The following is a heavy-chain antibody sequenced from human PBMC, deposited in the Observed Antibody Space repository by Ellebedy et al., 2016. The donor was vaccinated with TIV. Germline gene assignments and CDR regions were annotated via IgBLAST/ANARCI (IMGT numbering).Heavy chain of an antibody. CDR2: INTGNGNT. Sequence: ASVKVSCXASGHTFTTYGIHWVRQAPGQGLEWMGWINTGNGNTKYSQTFQGRVTITRDTSATTAYMELSSLMSEDTAVYYCATREWQDPMDVWGQGTTVTVSS. V-gene: IGHV1-3*04. CDR3: ATREWQDPMDV. J-gene: IGHJ6*02. D-gene: IGHD3-3*01. CDR1: GHTFTTYG.